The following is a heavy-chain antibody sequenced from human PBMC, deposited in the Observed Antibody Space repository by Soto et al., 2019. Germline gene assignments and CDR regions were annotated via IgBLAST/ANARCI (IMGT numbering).Heavy chain of an antibody. CDR1: GFTFSSYV. CDR2: ISGSGGST. CDR3: AGHVLLWFGELLGAFDI. J-gene: IGHJ3*02. Sequence: EVQLLESGGGLVQPGGSLRLSCAASGFTFSSYVMSWVRQAPGKGLEWVSAISGSGGSTYYADSVKGRFTISRDNSKNTLYLQMNSLRAEDTAVYYCAGHVLLWFGELLGAFDIWGQGTMVTVSS. V-gene: IGHV3-23*01. D-gene: IGHD3-10*01.